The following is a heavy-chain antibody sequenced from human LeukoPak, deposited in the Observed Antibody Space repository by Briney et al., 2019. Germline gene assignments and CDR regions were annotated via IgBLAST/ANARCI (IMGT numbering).Heavy chain of an antibody. CDR3: ARDADIAAAGLLDC. CDR2: ISSSSSYI. CDR1: GFTFSSYS. J-gene: IGHJ4*02. D-gene: IGHD6-13*01. V-gene: IGHV3-21*01. Sequence: GGSLRLSCAASGFTFSSYSMNWARQAPGKGLEWVSSISSSSSYIYYADSVKGRFTISRDNAKNSLYLQMNSLRAEDTAVYYCARDADIAAAGLLDCWGQGALVTVSS.